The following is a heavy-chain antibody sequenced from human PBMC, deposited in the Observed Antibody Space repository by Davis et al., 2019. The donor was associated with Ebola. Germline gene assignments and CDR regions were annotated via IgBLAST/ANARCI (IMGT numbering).Heavy chain of an antibody. CDR3: ARQGGATIDY. Sequence: GESLKISCKGSGYSFTSYWISWVRQMPGKGLEWMGRIDPSDSYINYSPSFQGHVTISADKSISTAYLQWSSLKASDTAMYYCARQGGATIDYWGQGTLVTVSS. CDR2: IDPSDSYI. V-gene: IGHV5-10-1*01. J-gene: IGHJ4*02. D-gene: IGHD1-26*01. CDR1: GYSFTSYW.